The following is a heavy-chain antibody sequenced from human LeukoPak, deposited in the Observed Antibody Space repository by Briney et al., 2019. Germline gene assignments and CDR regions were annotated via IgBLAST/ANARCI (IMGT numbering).Heavy chain of an antibody. CDR3: AHSPRECFDDTCYPARNFDY. D-gene: IGHD2-15*01. J-gene: IGHJ4*02. Sequence: ESGPTLVNPTQTLTLTCTFSGFSLSTSGVGVGWIRQPPGKALEWLALIYWDDDKRYSPSLKTRLTITKDTSKNQVVLTMTNMDPVDTATYYCAHSPRECFDDTCYPARNFDYWGQGALVTVSS. CDR2: IYWDDDK. CDR1: GFSLSTSGVG. V-gene: IGHV2-5*02.